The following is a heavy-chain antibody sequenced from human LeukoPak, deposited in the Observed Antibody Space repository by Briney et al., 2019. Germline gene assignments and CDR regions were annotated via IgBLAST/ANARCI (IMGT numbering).Heavy chain of an antibody. D-gene: IGHD4-17*01. V-gene: IGHV4-39*01. CDR3: ARRRGDGDYRPES. Sequence: NPSETLSLTCTVSGGSISSSKYYWGWIRQPPGRGLEWIGSIHYSGNTYYNLSLKSRVTISVDTSKNQFSLTLTSVTAADTSVYYCARRRGDGDYRPESWGQGTLVTVSS. CDR2: IHYSGNT. J-gene: IGHJ5*02. CDR1: GGSISSSKYY.